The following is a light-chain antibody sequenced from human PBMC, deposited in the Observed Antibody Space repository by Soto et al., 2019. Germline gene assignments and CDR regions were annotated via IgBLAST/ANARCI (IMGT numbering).Light chain of an antibody. V-gene: IGLV2-11*01. J-gene: IGLJ1*01. CDR1: SSDVGAYNY. CDR3: CSSAGSSTPYV. Sequence: QSALTQPRSVSGSPGQSVTISCTGTSSDVGAYNYVSWYQQHPDKAPKLMIYDVSKRPSGVPDRFSGSKSGNTASLTISGLQAEDEADYYCCSSAGSSTPYVFGTGTKVTVL. CDR2: DVS.